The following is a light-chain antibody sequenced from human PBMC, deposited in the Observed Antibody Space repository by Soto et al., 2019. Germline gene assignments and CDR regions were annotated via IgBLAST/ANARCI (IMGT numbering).Light chain of an antibody. Sequence: EIVLTQSPATLSLSPGERATLSCRASQSVSSYLAWYQQKPGQAPWLLIYDASNRATGIPARFSGSGAGTEFSVSISSLEPEDFAGYYCQQRSNWPRTFGQGTKVEIK. CDR1: QSVSSY. V-gene: IGKV3-11*01. CDR2: DAS. J-gene: IGKJ1*01. CDR3: QQRSNWPRT.